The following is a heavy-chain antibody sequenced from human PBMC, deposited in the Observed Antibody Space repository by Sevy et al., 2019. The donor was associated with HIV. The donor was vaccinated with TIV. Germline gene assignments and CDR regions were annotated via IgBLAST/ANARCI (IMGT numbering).Heavy chain of an antibody. CDR2: IIPIFGTA. D-gene: IGHD3-22*01. CDR3: ARNPTYYYDSSGSDY. J-gene: IGHJ4*02. V-gene: IGHV1-69*13. Sequence: ASVKVSCKASGGTFSSYAISWVRQAPGQGLEWMGGIIPIFGTANYAQKFQGRVTITADESTSTAYMELSSLRSEDTAVYYCARNPTYYYDSSGSDYWGQGTLVTVSS. CDR1: GGTFSSYA.